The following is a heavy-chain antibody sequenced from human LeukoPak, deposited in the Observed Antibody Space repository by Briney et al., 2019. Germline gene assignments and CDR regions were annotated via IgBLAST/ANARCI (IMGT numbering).Heavy chain of an antibody. CDR1: GGSISSGSYY. Sequence: PSQTLSLTCTVSGGSISSGSYYWSWIRQPPGKGLEWIGYIYYSGSTSYNPSLKSRVTISVDTSKNQFSLKLSSVTAADTAVYYCARHAGSGQWLVPFDYWGQGTLVTVSS. CDR2: IYYSGST. CDR3: ARHAGSGQWLVPFDY. J-gene: IGHJ4*02. V-gene: IGHV4-30-4*08. D-gene: IGHD6-19*01.